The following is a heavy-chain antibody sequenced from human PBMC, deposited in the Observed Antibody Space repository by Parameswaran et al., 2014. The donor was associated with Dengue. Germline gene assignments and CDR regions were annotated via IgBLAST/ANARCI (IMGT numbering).Heavy chain of an antibody. J-gene: IGHJ5*02. Sequence: VRQMPGKGLEWMGWINPKSGGTNYAQKFQGRVTMTRDTSISTAYMELSRLKSDDTAVFYCAKDDFYASGITWGQGTLVTVSS. CDR2: INPKSGGT. D-gene: IGHD3-10*01. CDR3: AKDDFYASGIT. V-gene: IGHV1-2*02.